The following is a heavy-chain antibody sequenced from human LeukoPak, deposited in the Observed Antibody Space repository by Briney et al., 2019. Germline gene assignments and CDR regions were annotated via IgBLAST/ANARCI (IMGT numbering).Heavy chain of an antibody. CDR3: VREMGLVDMSTMIPGGAFDI. CDR2: ISRSGSTK. CDR1: GFTFSTYE. J-gene: IGHJ3*02. V-gene: IGHV3-48*03. D-gene: IGHD5-24*01. Sequence: PGGSLRLSCAASGFTFSTYEMHWVRQAPGKGLEWLSYISRSGSTKHYTDSVKGRFTISRDNAKNSLYLQMNSLRAEDTAVYYCVREMGLVDMSTMIPGGAFDIWGQGTAVTVSS.